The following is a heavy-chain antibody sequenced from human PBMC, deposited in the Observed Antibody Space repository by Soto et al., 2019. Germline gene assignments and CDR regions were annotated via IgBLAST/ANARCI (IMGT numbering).Heavy chain of an antibody. CDR2: ISAYNGNT. V-gene: IGHV1-18*01. CDR3: AREPDALGAFDV. D-gene: IGHD3-16*01. CDR1: GYTFTSYG. J-gene: IGHJ3*01. Sequence: SVKVSCKASGYTFTSYGISWVRQAPGQGLEWMGGISAYNGNTNYAQKLQGRVTITTDTSTSTVYMEVSSLRSDDTAVYYCAREPDALGAFDVWGQGTMVTVSS.